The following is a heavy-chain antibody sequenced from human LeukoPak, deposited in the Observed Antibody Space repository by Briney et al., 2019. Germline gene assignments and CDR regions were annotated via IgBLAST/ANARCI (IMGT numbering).Heavy chain of an antibody. Sequence: GGSLRLSCAASGSTFSSYGMHWVRQAPGKGLEWVAVIWYDGSNKYYADSVKGRFTISRDNSKNTLYLQMNSLRAEDTAVYYCAREVNIVTKWGLAPDYWGQGTLVTVSS. V-gene: IGHV3-33*01. D-gene: IGHD5-12*01. CDR2: IWYDGSNK. J-gene: IGHJ4*02. CDR3: AREVNIVTKWGLAPDY. CDR1: GSTFSSYG.